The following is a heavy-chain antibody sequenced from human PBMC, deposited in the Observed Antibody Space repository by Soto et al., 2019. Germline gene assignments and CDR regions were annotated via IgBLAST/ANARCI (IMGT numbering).Heavy chain of an antibody. V-gene: IGHV5-51*01. Sequence: PGESLKISCKGSGYSFTSYWIGWVRQVPGKGLEWMGIIYPGDSDTRYSPSFQGQVTISADKSISTAYLQWSSLKASDTAMYYCARHRAIAAAGDYYYYMDVWGKGTTVTVSS. CDR2: IYPGDSDT. CDR3: ARHRAIAAAGDYYYYMDV. J-gene: IGHJ6*03. CDR1: GYSFTSYW. D-gene: IGHD6-13*01.